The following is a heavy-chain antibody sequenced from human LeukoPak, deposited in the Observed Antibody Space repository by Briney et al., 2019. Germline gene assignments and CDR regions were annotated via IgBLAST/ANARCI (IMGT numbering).Heavy chain of an antibody. J-gene: IGHJ4*02. CDR1: GGTFSSYA. V-gene: IGHV1-69*05. CDR2: IIPIFGTA. Sequence: GASVKVSCKASGGTFSSYAISWVRQAPGQGLEWMGGIIPIFGTANYAQKFQGRVTITTDESTSTAYMELSSLRSEDTAVYYCHIVVVPAAKGHFDYWSQGTLVTVSS. D-gene: IGHD2-2*01. CDR3: HIVVVPAAKGHFDY.